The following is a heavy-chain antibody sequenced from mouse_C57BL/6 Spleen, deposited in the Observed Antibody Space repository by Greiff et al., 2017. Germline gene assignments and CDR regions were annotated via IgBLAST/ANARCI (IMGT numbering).Heavy chain of an antibody. CDR2: INPNNGGT. V-gene: IGHV1-22*01. Sequence: VQLQQSGPELVKPGASVKMSCKASGYTFTDYNMHWVKQSHGKSLEWIGYINPNNGGTSYNQKFKGKATLTVNKSSSTAYMELRSLTSEDSAVYYCAIAGDYDGGYAMDYWGQGTSVTVSS. CDR3: AIAGDYDGGYAMDY. J-gene: IGHJ4*01. CDR1: GYTFTDYN. D-gene: IGHD2-4*01.